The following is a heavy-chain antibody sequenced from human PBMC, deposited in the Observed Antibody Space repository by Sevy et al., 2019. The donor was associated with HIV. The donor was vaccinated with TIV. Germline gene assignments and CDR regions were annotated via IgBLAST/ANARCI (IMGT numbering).Heavy chain of an antibody. J-gene: IGHJ4*02. CDR3: ARSKNDYSNAVEFDS. Sequence: SETLSLTCSVSGGSVSSGDHHWSWIRQTPGKGLEWIGYIFYSGTTYYNPSLKSRITVSVDTSKNQFSLKLDSVTAADTAVYFCARSKNDYSNAVEFDSWGQGTLVTVSS. V-gene: IGHV4-30-4*01. D-gene: IGHD4-4*01. CDR1: GGSVSSGDHH. CDR2: IFYSGTT.